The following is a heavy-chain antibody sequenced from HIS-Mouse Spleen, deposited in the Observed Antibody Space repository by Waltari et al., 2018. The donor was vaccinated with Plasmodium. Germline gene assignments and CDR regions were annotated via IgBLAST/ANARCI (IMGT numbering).Heavy chain of an antibody. CDR3: ARDRITGTSYFDY. D-gene: IGHD1-7*01. Sequence: QLQLQESGPGLVKPSETLSLTCTVSGGPLSSRSHYGGCIRQPPGKGLEWIGSIYYSGSTYYNPSLKSRVTISVDTSKNQFSLKLSSVTAADTAVYYCARDRITGTSYFDYWGQGTLVTVSS. CDR1: GGPLSSRSHY. CDR2: IYYSGST. V-gene: IGHV4-39*07. J-gene: IGHJ4*02.